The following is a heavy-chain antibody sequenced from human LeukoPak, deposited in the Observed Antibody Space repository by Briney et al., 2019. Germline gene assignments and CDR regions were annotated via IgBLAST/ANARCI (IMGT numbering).Heavy chain of an antibody. CDR2: INPSGGST. V-gene: IGHV1-46*01. D-gene: IGHD6-6*01. CDR1: GYTFTSYY. Sequence: GASVKVSCKASGYTFTSYYMHWVRQAPGQGLEWMGIINPSGGSTSYAQKFQGRVTITADESTSTAYMELSALRSEDTAVYYCAINPAGIAARPLDYWGQGTLVIVSS. CDR3: AINPAGIAARPLDY. J-gene: IGHJ4*02.